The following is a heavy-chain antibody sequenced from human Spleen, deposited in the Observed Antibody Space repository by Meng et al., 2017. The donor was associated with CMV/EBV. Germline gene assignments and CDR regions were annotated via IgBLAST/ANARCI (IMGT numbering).Heavy chain of an antibody. J-gene: IGHJ3*02. CDR1: GGSISSSNYY. CDR2: IYYSGST. CDR3: ARDSGGYGLDAFDI. V-gene: IGHV4-39*07. Sequence: GSLRLSCTVSGGSISSSNYYWDWIRQPPGKGLEWIGSIYYSGSTYYNPSLKSRVTISVDTSKNQFSLKLSSVTAADTAVYYCARDSGGYGLDAFDIWGQGTMVTVSS. D-gene: IGHD2-15*01.